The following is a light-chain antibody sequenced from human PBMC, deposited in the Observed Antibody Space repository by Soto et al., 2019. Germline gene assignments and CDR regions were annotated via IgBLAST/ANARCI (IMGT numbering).Light chain of an antibody. CDR1: SSDVGGYNY. J-gene: IGLJ1*01. CDR3: SSYSGTDYHYV. V-gene: IGLV2-8*01. Sequence: QSALTQSPSASGSFGQSVTISCTGTSSDVGGYNYVSWYQQHPGKAPKLMIYEVSERPSGVPDRFSGSKSGNTASLTVSGLQPDDEADYYCSSYSGTDYHYVFGTGTQLTVL. CDR2: EVS.